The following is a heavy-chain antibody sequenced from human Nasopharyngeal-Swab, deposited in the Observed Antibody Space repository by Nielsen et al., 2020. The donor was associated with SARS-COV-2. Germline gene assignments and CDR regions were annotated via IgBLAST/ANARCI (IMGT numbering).Heavy chain of an antibody. CDR2: SSPTNGNT. CDR1: GYTFTTYD. V-gene: IGHV1-18*04. Sequence: ASVKVSCKASGYTFTTYDITWVRQAPGQGLEWMGWSSPTNGNTNYALNFQGRVTMTADTSTNTAYMELRSLRYADTAVYYCARDPGAATLDYWGQGSLVTVSS. D-gene: IGHD3-10*01. CDR3: ARDPGAATLDY. J-gene: IGHJ4*02.